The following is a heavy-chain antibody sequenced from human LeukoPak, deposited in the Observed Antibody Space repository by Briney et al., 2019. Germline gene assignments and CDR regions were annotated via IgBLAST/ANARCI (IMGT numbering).Heavy chain of an antibody. Sequence: ASVKVSCTASGYTFTGYYMHWVRQAPGQGLEWMGWINPNSGGTNYAQRFQGRVTMTRDTSISTAYMELSRLRSDDTAVYYCARGGGMTTVTKSWFDPWGQGTLVTVSS. CDR2: INPNSGGT. CDR3: ARGGGMTTVTKSWFDP. CDR1: GYTFTGYY. D-gene: IGHD4-17*01. V-gene: IGHV1-2*02. J-gene: IGHJ5*02.